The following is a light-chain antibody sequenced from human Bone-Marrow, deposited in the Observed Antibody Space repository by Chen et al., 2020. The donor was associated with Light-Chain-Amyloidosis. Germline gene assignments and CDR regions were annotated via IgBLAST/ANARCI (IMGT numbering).Light chain of an antibody. J-gene: IGKJ4*01. CDR1: QSLLHSNGYNY. V-gene: IGKV2-28*01. CDR3: KQALQSPPLT. CDR2: LTF. Sequence: IVMTQSPLSLPVTPGEPASISCRSSQSLLHSNGYNYLSWYLQKLGQSPQLLIYLTFKRACGIRDRFSGSRCGTDFALKLSGVEDEDVRVEYYKQALQSPPLTFGEGTKVEIK.